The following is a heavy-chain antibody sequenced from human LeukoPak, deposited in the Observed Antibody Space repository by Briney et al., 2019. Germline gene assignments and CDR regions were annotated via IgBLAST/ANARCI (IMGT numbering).Heavy chain of an antibody. J-gene: IGHJ4*02. V-gene: IGHV1-69*13. CDR2: IIPIFGTA. Sequence: GASVKVSCKASGGTFTSYAISWVRQAPGQGLEWMGGIIPIFGTANYAQKFQGTVTITADESTSTAYMELSSLRSEDTAVYYCARGGRDGYNYFDYWGQGTLVTVSS. D-gene: IGHD5-24*01. CDR3: ARGGRDGYNYFDY. CDR1: GGTFTSYA.